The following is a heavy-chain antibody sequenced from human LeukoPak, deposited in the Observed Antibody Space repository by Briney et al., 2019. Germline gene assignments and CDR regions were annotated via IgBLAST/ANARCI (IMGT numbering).Heavy chain of an antibody. V-gene: IGHV3-21*01. CDR1: GFTFSSYS. J-gene: IGHJ3*02. Sequence: GGSLRLSCAASGFTFSSYSMNWVRQAPGKGLEWVSSISSGSSYIYYADSVKGRFTISRDNAKNSLYLQMNSLRAEDTAVYYCARDLMVRGVTDAFDIWGQGTMVTVSS. D-gene: IGHD3-10*01. CDR2: ISSGSSYI. CDR3: ARDLMVRGVTDAFDI.